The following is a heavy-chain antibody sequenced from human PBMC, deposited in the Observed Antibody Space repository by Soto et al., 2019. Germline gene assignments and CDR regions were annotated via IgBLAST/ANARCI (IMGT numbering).Heavy chain of an antibody. Sequence: QITLKESGPTLVRPAQTLTLTCDFSGFSLSTYDMGVAWIRQPPGKALEWLALIYWDDDKRYSPSLKVRLAISKDTSRNQVVLTITNKDLGDTATYFCAHAGDYDLLTFDHWGPGTLVTVSS. D-gene: IGHD4-17*01. CDR1: GFSLSTYDMG. V-gene: IGHV2-5*02. J-gene: IGHJ4*02. CDR3: AHAGDYDLLTFDH. CDR2: IYWDDDK.